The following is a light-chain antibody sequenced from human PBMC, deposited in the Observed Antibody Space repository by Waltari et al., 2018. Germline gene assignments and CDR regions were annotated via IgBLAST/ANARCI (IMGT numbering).Light chain of an antibody. CDR3: QSADNSGTYWE. V-gene: IGLV3-25*03. Sequence: SHELTQPPSVSVSPGQTATISCSRDALPKQYGYWYQQKPGQAPILLIYKDTGRPSGIPERVSGFRSGTTVTLTISGVQAEDEADYYCQSADNSGTYWEFGGGTKLTVL. CDR2: KDT. CDR1: ALPKQY. J-gene: IGLJ3*02.